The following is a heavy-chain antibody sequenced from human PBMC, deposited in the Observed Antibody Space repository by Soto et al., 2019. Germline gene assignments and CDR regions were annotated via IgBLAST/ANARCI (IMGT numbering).Heavy chain of an antibody. CDR2: IYYSGST. J-gene: IGHJ6*02. CDR3: AGMARDYYYYYGMDV. D-gene: IGHD5-12*01. CDR1: GGSIISSSYY. V-gene: IGHV4-39*01. Sequence: SETLSLTCTFSGGSIISSSYYWGWIRQPPGKGLEWIGSIYYSGSTYYNPSLKSRVTISVDTSKNQFSLKLSSVTAADTAVYYCAGMARDYYYYYGMDVWGQGTTVTVPS.